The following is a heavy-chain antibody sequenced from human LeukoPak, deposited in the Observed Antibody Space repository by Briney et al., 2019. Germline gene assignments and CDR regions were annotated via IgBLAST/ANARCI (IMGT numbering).Heavy chain of an antibody. J-gene: IGHJ4*02. Sequence: ASVKVSCKASGYTFTSYDINWLRQATGQGPEWMGWMNPNSGATGYAQKFQGRVTMTRSTSINTAYMELSSLRSEDTAVYYCARAPRSWGFVYWGQGTLVTVSS. CDR2: MNPNSGAT. CDR3: ARAPRSWGFVY. CDR1: GYTFTSYD. D-gene: IGHD7-27*01. V-gene: IGHV1-8*01.